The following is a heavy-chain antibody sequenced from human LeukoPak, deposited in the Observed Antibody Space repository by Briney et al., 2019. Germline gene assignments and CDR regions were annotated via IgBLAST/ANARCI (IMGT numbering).Heavy chain of an antibody. V-gene: IGHV4-34*01. CDR3: ASNIAAAGTRPFDY. CDR2: INHSGST. D-gene: IGHD6-13*01. Sequence: SETLSLTCAVYGGSFSGYYWSWIRQPPGKGLEWIGEINHSGSTNYNPSLKSRVTISVDTSKNQFSLKLSSVTAADTAVYYCASNIAAAGTRPFDYWGQGTLVTVSS. J-gene: IGHJ4*02. CDR1: GGSFSGYY.